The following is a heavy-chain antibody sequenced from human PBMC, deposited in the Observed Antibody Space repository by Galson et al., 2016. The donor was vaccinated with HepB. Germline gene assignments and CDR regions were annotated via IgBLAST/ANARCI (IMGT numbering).Heavy chain of an antibody. D-gene: IGHD4-11*01. CDR2: ISGSSGRI. CDR3: AKCMSTVTTQCLNFDY. V-gene: IGHV3-23*01. CDR1: QFTFSNYW. J-gene: IGHJ4*02. Sequence: SLRLSCAVSQFTFSNYWMTWVRQAPGKGLEWVSGISGSSGRIYDAESVKGRFTISRDNSKNTLFLQMNSLRAEDTAVYYCAKCMSTVTTQCLNFDYWGQGTLVTVFS.